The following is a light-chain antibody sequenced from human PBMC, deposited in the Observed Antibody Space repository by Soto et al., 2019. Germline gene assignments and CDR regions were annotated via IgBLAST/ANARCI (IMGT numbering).Light chain of an antibody. J-gene: IGKJ2*01. V-gene: IGKV3-15*01. CDR3: QQYDNWLRT. CDR1: QSVSSN. CDR2: GAS. Sequence: EIVMTQSPATLSVSPGERATLSCRASQSVSSNLAWYQQKPGQAPRLLIYGASTRATGIPERFSGIGSGTEFTLTNRSLQSEELAVYYCQQYDNWLRTLGQGTKLEIK.